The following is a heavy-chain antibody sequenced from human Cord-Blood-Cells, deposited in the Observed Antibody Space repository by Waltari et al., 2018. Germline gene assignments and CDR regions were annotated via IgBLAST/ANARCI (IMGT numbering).Heavy chain of an antibody. CDR1: GYSFTSYW. CDR3: ARLCVIAAAGTSGEYYFDY. Sequence: EVQLVQSGAEVKKPGESLKISCKGSGYSFTSYWIGWVRQMPGKGLEWMGIIYPGVYDTRYSPSFQGQVTISADKSISTAYLQWSSLKASDTAMYYCARLCVIAAAGTSGEYYFDYWGQGTLVTVSS. J-gene: IGHJ4*02. D-gene: IGHD6-13*01. CDR2: IYPGVYDT. V-gene: IGHV5-51*01.